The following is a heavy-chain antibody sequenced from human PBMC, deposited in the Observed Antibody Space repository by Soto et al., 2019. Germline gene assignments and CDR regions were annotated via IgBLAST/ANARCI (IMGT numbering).Heavy chain of an antibody. Sequence: EVQLLESGGGLVQPGGSLRLSCAASGFTFSSYAMSWVRQAPGEGLEWVSAISGSGGSTYYADSVKGRFTISRDNSKNTLYLQMNSLRAEDTAVYYCAKVYFDWLGGDYFDYWGQGTLVTVSS. D-gene: IGHD3-9*01. CDR3: AKVYFDWLGGDYFDY. V-gene: IGHV3-23*01. J-gene: IGHJ4*02. CDR1: GFTFSSYA. CDR2: ISGSGGST.